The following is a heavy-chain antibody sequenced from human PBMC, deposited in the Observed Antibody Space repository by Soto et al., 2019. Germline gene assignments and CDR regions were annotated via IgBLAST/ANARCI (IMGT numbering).Heavy chain of an antibody. Sequence: PSETLSLTCTVSGGSISSSSYYWGWIRQPPGKGLEWIGSIYYSGSTYYNPSLKSRVTISVDTSKNQFSLKLSSVTAADTAVYYCARISWRGYNSENYYYYGMDVWGQGNTVTVSS. CDR2: IYYSGST. CDR1: GGSISSSSYY. D-gene: IGHD5-12*01. J-gene: IGHJ6*02. V-gene: IGHV4-39*01. CDR3: ARISWRGYNSENYYYYGMDV.